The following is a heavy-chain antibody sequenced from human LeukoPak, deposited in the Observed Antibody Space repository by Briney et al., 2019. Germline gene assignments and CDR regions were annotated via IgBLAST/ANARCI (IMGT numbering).Heavy chain of an antibody. V-gene: IGHV1-18*01. Sequence: VASVKVSCKASGGTFSSYAISWVRQAPGQGLEWMGWISAYNGNTNYAQKLQGRVTMTTDTSTSTAYMELRSLRSDDTAVYYCARDQRYFDWLTTAYYYYMDVWGKGTTVTISS. CDR3: ARDQRYFDWLTTAYYYYMDV. J-gene: IGHJ6*03. CDR1: GGTFSSYA. D-gene: IGHD3-9*01. CDR2: ISAYNGNT.